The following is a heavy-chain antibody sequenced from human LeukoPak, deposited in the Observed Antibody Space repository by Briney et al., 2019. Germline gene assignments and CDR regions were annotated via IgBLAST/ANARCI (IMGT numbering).Heavy chain of an antibody. CDR3: ARGPTYYYDSSGYDY. V-gene: IGHV4-30-2*01. J-gene: IGHJ4*02. CDR1: GGSISSGGYS. D-gene: IGHD3-22*01. CDR2: IYHSGST. Sequence: PSQTLSLTCAVSGGSISSGGYSWSWIRQPPGKGLEWIGYIYHSGSTYYNPSLKSRVTTSVDRSKNQFSLKLSSVTAADTAVYYCARGPTYYYDSSGYDYWGQGTLVTVSS.